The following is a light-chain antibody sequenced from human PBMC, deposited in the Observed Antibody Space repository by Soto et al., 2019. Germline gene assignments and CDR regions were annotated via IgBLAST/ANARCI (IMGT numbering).Light chain of an antibody. CDR2: DNY. V-gene: IGLV1-51*01. CDR3: GTWDTTLNVWV. CDR1: SSSVGHES. J-gene: IGLJ3*02. Sequence: QSVLTQPPSVSAAPGQTVTISCSGSSSSVGHESVSWYQSLPGTAPKLLIYDNYTRPSGIPDRFSGSQSGTSATLVITGLQTGDEADYYCGTWDTTLNVWVFGGGTKLTVL.